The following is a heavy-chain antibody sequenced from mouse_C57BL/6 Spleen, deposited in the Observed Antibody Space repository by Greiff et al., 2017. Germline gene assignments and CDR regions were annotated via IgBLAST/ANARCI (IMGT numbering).Heavy chain of an antibody. CDR2: IHPNSGST. Sequence: QVQLQQPGAELVKPGASVKLSCKASGYTFTSYWMHWVKQRPGQGLEWIGMIHPNSGSTNYNEKFKSKATLTVDKSSSTAYMQLSSLTSEDSAVYYCARDGSSYWYCDVWGTETTVTVSS. J-gene: IGHJ1*03. CDR1: GYTFTSYW. CDR3: ARDGSSYWYCDV. D-gene: IGHD1-1*01. V-gene: IGHV1-64*01.